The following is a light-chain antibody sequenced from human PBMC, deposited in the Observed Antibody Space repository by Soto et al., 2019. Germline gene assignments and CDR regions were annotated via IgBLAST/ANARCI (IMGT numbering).Light chain of an antibody. J-gene: IGKJ4*01. Sequence: DIQMTQSPSSLSASVGDRVTITCRASQTIRSYLNWYQQKPGKAPVLLISAASSLQSGVPSRFSGSGSGTDFTLTISSLQPEDFVTYYCQQSFSIPPLTFGGGTKVEIK. CDR3: QQSFSIPPLT. V-gene: IGKV1-39*01. CDR2: AAS. CDR1: QTIRSY.